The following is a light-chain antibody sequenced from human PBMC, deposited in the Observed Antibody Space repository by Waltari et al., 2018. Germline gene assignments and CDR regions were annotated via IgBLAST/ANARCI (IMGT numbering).Light chain of an antibody. CDR3: SAYTRSGTYV. J-gene: IGLJ1*01. CDR2: DVT. Sequence: QSALTQAASVSGSPGQSITIPCTGPSSDVRGYKSVSWYQQPPGKAPKVLIYDVTNRPSGVSNRFSGSKSGNTASLTISGLQAEDEADYYCSAYTRSGTYVFGTGTKVTVL. CDR1: SSDVRGYKS. V-gene: IGLV2-14*03.